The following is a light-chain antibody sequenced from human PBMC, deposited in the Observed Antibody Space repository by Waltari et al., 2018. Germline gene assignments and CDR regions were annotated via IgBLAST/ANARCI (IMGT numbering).Light chain of an antibody. CDR2: TNY. V-gene: IGLV1-47*01. J-gene: IGLJ3*02. Sequence: QSVLTQPPSASGTPAQRVSTSCSGSSSTSGTTSVYWYQQFPGRAPHLVIFTNYERPSGVPDRFSGSKSGSSASLAISGLRAEDEAHYHCAAWDDRLNAWVFGGGTKVTVL. CDR3: AAWDDRLNAWV. CDR1: SSTSGTTS.